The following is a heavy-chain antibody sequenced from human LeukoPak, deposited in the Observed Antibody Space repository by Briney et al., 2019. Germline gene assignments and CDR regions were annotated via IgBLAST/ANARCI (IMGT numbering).Heavy chain of an antibody. V-gene: IGHV1-46*01. Sequence: ASVKVSCKASGYTFTSYYMHWVRQAPGQGLEWMGIINPSGGSTSYAQKFQGRVTMTRDTSTSTVYMELSSLRSEDTAVYYCARESRVYVEDAYYYYGMDVWGQGTTVTVSS. CDR3: ARESRVYVEDAYYYYGMDV. CDR2: INPSGGST. CDR1: GYTFTSYY. J-gene: IGHJ6*02. D-gene: IGHD3-16*01.